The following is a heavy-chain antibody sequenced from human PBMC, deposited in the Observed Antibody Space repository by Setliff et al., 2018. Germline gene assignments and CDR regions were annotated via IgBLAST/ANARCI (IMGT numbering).Heavy chain of an antibody. D-gene: IGHD2-15*01. Sequence: LSLSCTASGLSYINDWVIWVRQAPGKGLEWVSKTHRDGITVYSDSVKGRFTISRDFATNSLHLQMTSLSAEDTAVYYCARRLPYFGMDVWGQGTTVTVSS. CDR2: THRDGITV. CDR3: ARRLPYFGMDV. J-gene: IGHJ6*02. V-gene: IGHV3-48*03. CDR1: GLSYINDW.